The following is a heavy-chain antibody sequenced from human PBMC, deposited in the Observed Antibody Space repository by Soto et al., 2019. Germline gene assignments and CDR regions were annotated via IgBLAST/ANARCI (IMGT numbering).Heavy chain of an antibody. CDR1: GYTFTNYD. D-gene: IGHD4-17*01. Sequence: QVQLVQSGAEVKKPGASVKVSCKAAGYTFTNYDINWVRQASGQGLEWMGWLTPNNGDTGIAQKFRGRLTMTRNTAISTAYIELSSLRSEDSAVYYCARENGDFDYWGQGSQVTVSS. CDR3: ARENGDFDY. CDR2: LTPNNGDT. V-gene: IGHV1-8*01. J-gene: IGHJ4*02.